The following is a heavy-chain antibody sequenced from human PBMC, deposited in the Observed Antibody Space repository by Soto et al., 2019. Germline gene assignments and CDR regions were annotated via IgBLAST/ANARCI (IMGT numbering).Heavy chain of an antibody. D-gene: IGHD3-3*01. CDR1: GFTFDSYA. CDR2: LSGCGYQT. J-gene: IGHJ4*02. CDR3: AKDRLTVFGVVVTFED. Sequence: EVQLLESGGGLVQPGGSLRLSCATDGFTFDSYAMHWVRQAPGKGLEWVSSLSGCGYQTYYADSVKGRLTISRDRSKNTVYLQMNSLISEDTAVYFCAKDRLTVFGVVVTFEDWGRGTLVTVAS. V-gene: IGHV3-23*01.